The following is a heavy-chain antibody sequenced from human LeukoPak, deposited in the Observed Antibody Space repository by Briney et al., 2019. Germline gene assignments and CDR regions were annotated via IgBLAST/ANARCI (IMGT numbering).Heavy chain of an antibody. CDR1: GGTFSSYA. J-gene: IGHJ4*02. V-gene: IGHV1-69*06. CDR3: ARALNYDFWSGYYDY. D-gene: IGHD3-3*01. Sequence: GSSVKVSCKASGGTFSSYAISWVRQAPGQGLEWMGGIIPIFGTANYAQKFQGRVTITADKSTSTAYMELSSLRSEDTAVYYCARALNYDFWSGYYDYWGQGTLVTVSS. CDR2: IIPIFGTA.